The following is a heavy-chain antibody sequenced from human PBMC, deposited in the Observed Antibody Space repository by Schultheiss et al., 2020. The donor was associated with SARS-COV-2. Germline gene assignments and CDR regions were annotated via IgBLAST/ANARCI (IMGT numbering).Heavy chain of an antibody. CDR3: ARFEYRSCYGLDY. CDR1: GYTFTGYY. J-gene: IGHJ4*02. V-gene: IGHV1-46*01. CDR2: INPSGGST. Sequence: ASVKVSCKASGYTFTGYYMHWVRQAPGQGLEWMGIINPSGGSTSYAQKFQGRVTMTRDTSISTAYMELSRLRSDDTAVYYCARFEYRSCYGLDYWGQGTLVTVSS. D-gene: IGHD6-6*01.